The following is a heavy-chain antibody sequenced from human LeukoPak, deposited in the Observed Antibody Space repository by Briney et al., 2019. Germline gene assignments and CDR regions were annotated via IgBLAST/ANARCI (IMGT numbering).Heavy chain of an antibody. J-gene: IGHJ4*02. V-gene: IGHV3-23*01. CDR1: GFTFSSYA. Sequence: GGSLRLSCAASGFTFSSYAMSWVRQAPGKGLEWVSGISGSGGSTYYADSVKGRFTISRDNSKSTLYLQMNSLRAEDTAVYYCAKVRRGSGSYYGQYYFDYWGQGTLVTVSS. CDR3: AKVRRGSGSYYGQYYFDY. CDR2: ISGSGGST. D-gene: IGHD1-26*01.